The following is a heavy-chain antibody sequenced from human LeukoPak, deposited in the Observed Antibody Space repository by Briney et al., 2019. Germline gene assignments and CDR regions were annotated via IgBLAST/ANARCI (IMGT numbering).Heavy chain of an antibody. J-gene: IGHJ4*02. CDR3: ARGYSSSSPLDY. CDR1: GGSISSGGYS. V-gene: IGHV4-30-2*01. D-gene: IGHD6-6*01. CDR2: IYHSGST. Sequence: PSQTLSLTCAVSGGSISSGGYSWSWIRQPPGKGLEWIGYIYHSGSTYYNPSLKSRVTISVDRSKNQFSLKLSSVTAADTAVYYCARGYSSSSPLDYWGQGTLVTVSS.